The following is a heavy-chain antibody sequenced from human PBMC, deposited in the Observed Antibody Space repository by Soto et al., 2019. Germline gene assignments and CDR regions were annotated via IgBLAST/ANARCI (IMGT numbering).Heavy chain of an antibody. V-gene: IGHV1-46*01. CDR2: INPSGGST. CDR3: ARGLYSSSSWGSSWAYYFDY. J-gene: IGHJ4*02. Sequence: QVQLVQSGAEVKKPGASVKVSCKASGYTFTSYYMHWVRQAPGQGLEWMGIINPSGGSTSYAQKFQGRVTMTRDTSTSTVYMELSSLRSEDTAVYYCARGLYSSSSWGSSWAYYFDYWGQGTLVTVSS. D-gene: IGHD6-6*01. CDR1: GYTFTSYY.